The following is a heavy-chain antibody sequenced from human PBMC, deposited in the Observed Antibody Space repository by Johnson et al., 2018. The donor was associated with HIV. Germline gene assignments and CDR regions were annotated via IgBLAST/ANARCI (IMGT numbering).Heavy chain of an antibody. CDR2: ISYDGGSK. Sequence: QVQLVESGGGVVQPGRSLRLSCAASGLTFSTYPMHWVRQAPGKGLEWVAIISYDGGSKYYADSVKGRFTISRDNSKNTLYLQMNSLRAEDTAVYYCAREVHIVVVSSVRWAFDIWGQGTLVTVSS. CDR1: GLTFSTYP. CDR3: AREVHIVVVSSVRWAFDI. V-gene: IGHV3-30-3*01. J-gene: IGHJ3*02. D-gene: IGHD2-21*01.